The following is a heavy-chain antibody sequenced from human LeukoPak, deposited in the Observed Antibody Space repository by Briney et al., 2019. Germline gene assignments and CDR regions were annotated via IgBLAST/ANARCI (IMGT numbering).Heavy chain of an antibody. CDR2: FKNDGSSA. J-gene: IGHJ1*01. CDR3: ARLTRVGYNSYVY. V-gene: IGHV3-74*01. Sequence: GGSLRLSCAVSGFTSSDYWMHWIRQAPGKGLVWVSRFKNDGSSATYADSVKGRFTISRDEAKNTLYLQMNSLRVEDTAVYYCARLTRVGYNSYVYWGQGTLVTVSS. CDR1: GFTSSDYW. D-gene: IGHD5-24*01.